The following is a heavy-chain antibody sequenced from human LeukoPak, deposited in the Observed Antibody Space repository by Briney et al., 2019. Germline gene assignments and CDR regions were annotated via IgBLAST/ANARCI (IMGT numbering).Heavy chain of an antibody. V-gene: IGHV1-2*02. CDR2: INPNSGDT. Sequence: ASVTVSCKASGYTFTGYYMHWVRQAPGQGLEWMGWINPNSGDTNYAQKFQGRVTMTRDTSISTAYMELSRLRSDDTAVYYCARGGPYSSSWYNWFDPWGQGTLVTVSS. CDR1: GYTFTGYY. J-gene: IGHJ5*02. D-gene: IGHD6-13*01. CDR3: ARGGPYSSSWYNWFDP.